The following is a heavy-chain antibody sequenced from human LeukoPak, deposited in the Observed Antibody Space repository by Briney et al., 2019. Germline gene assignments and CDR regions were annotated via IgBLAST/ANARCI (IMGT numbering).Heavy chain of an antibody. CDR3: AKDIRRFNYYDSSGYSYYFDY. Sequence: TGGSLRLSCATSGFIFNNYGLHWVRQAPGKGLEWVAHIRFDGNDKYYADSVKGRFTISRDNAKNSLYLQMNSLRAEDTALYYCAKDIRRFNYYDSSGYSYYFDYWGQGTLVTVSS. CDR2: IRFDGNDK. D-gene: IGHD3-22*01. V-gene: IGHV3-30*02. CDR1: GFIFNNYG. J-gene: IGHJ4*02.